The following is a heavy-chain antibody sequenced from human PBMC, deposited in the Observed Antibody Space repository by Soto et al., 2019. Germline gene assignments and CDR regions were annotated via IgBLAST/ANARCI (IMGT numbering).Heavy chain of an antibody. V-gene: IGHV3-33*01. J-gene: IGHJ6*02. CDR2: IWYDGSNK. CDR1: GFTFSSYG. Sequence: GGSLRLSCAASGFTFSSYGMHWVRQAPGKGLEWVAVIWYDGSNKYYADSVKGRFTISRDNSKNTLYLQMNSLRAEDTAVYYCARDVIPLVWGSSGWTTRGYYYGMDVWGQGTTVTVSS. D-gene: IGHD6-19*01. CDR3: ARDVIPLVWGSSGWTTRGYYYGMDV.